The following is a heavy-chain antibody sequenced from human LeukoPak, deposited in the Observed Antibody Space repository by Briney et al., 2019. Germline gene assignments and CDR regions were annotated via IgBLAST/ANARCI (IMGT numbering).Heavy chain of an antibody. D-gene: IGHD3-22*01. CDR3: VRPFHYYDSGGGSY. V-gene: IGHV3-23*01. CDR1: GFTFSSYA. CDR2: ISASGGST. Sequence: GGSLRLSCGASGFTFSSYAMSWVRQAPGKGLEWVSRISASGGSTYYGDSVKGRFTISRDNSKNTLYLQMSNLRAEDTAVYYCVRPFHYYDSGGGSYWGQGTLVTVSS. J-gene: IGHJ4*02.